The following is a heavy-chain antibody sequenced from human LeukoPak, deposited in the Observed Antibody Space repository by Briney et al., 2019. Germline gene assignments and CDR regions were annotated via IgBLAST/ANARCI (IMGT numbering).Heavy chain of an antibody. CDR3: ARVGDSDY. V-gene: IGHV4-61*01. Sequence: SETLSLTCTVSGGSISGSSYYWSWIRQPPGKGLEWIGYIYYSGSTNYNPSLKSRVTISVDTSKNQFSLKLSSVTAADTAVYYCARVGDSDYWGQGTLVTVSS. CDR2: IYYSGST. CDR1: GGSISGSSYY. D-gene: IGHD2-15*01. J-gene: IGHJ4*02.